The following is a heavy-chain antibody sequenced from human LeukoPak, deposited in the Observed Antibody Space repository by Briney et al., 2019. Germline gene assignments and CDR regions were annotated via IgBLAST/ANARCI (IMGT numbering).Heavy chain of an antibody. CDR2: ISSSSSHI. J-gene: IGHJ4*02. CDR3: ARGPDSSGWYLNY. D-gene: IGHD6-19*01. Sequence: GGSLRLSCAASGFTFSSYSMNWVRQAPGKGLEWVSSISSSSSHIYYADSVKGRFTISRDNAKNSLYLQMNSLRAEDTAVYYCARGPDSSGWYLNYWGQGTLVTVSS. CDR1: GFTFSSYS. V-gene: IGHV3-21*01.